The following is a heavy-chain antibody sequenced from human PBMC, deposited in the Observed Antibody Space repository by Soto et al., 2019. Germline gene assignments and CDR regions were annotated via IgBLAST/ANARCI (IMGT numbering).Heavy chain of an antibody. CDR3: ERGDVTSWYFLPP. CDR2: INPSGGNI. CDR1: GYTFINYY. J-gene: IGHJ5*02. Sequence: QVQLVQSGAEVQKPGDSVRLSCKASGYTFINYYVHWVRQAPGQGLEWIGMINPSGGNIAFAQKSQGRVTMPKDTSTSTAYVDLTSLKSEDTAVYYCERGDVTSWYFLPPWGQGTLVTVTS. V-gene: IGHV1-46*01. D-gene: IGHD2-2*01.